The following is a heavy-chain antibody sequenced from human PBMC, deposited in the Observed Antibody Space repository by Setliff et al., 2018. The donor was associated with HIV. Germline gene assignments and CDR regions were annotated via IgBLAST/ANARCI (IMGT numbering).Heavy chain of an antibody. CDR1: GGSIASSTHY. J-gene: IGHJ6*04. CDR3: ARALDLRDNGVVYYDRGWMDV. V-gene: IGHV4-39*01. D-gene: IGHD3-22*01. CDR2: VYYNGAT. Sequence: SETLSLTCTVSGGSIASSTHYWAWIRQPPGKGLEWIGSVYYNGATDHNPSLKSRVTISVDTSNQQFSLKLSSVTAEDTAVYYCARALDLRDNGVVYYDRGWMDVWGKGTTVTVSS.